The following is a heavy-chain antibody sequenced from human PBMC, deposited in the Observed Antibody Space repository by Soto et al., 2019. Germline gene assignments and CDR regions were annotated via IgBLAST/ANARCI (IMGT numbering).Heavy chain of an antibody. J-gene: IGHJ4*02. Sequence: QVQLQESGPGLVKPSQTLSLTCTVSGGSISTVDYWWSWIRQSPDMGLEWIGHIYDGGRTYNNPSLESRVTTSVATSKSQLSLTLSSVSAADTAGYYCARGPSGDKVDSWGQGTLVTVSS. CDR2: IYDGGRT. D-gene: IGHD7-27*01. CDR1: GGSISTVDYW. V-gene: IGHV4-30-4*01. CDR3: ARGPSGDKVDS.